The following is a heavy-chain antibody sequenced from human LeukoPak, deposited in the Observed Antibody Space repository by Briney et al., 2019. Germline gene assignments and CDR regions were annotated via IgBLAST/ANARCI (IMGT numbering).Heavy chain of an antibody. CDR3: ARSNYDSGDYYFDY. J-gene: IGHJ4*02. V-gene: IGHV3-21*01. D-gene: IGHD4-17*01. CDR1: GFTXSXXS. Sequence: GSLRLSCAAXGFTXSXXSMNWVRQAPGXGLXXVSCITSSSSYIYYADSVKGRFTISRDNAKNSLYLQMNSLRAEDTAVYYCARSNYDSGDYYFDYWGQGTLVTVSS. CDR2: ITSSSSYI.